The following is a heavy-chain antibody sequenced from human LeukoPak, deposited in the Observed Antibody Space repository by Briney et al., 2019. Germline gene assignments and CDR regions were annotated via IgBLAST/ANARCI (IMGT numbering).Heavy chain of an antibody. CDR1: GYTFTGYY. CDR2: INPNSGGT. D-gene: IGHD2-21*02. CDR3: ARSPYCGGDCYQNWFDP. V-gene: IGHV1-2*02. Sequence: ASVKVSCKASGYTFTGYYMYWVRRAPGQGLEWMGWINPNSGGTNYAQKFQGRVTMTRDTSISTAYMELSRLRSDDTAVYYCARSPYCGGDCYQNWFDPWGQGTLVTVSS. J-gene: IGHJ5*02.